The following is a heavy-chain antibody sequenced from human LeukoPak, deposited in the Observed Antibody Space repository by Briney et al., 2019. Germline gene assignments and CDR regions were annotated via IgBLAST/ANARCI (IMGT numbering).Heavy chain of an antibody. J-gene: IGHJ4*02. V-gene: IGHV4-34*01. CDR3: ARTYSSSSYQGAGVNDY. D-gene: IGHD6-13*01. Sequence: PSETLSLTCAACGGSFNSYCWTWIRQSPGKGLEWIGEINHSGSTNYNPSLKSRVTLSVDTSEKQFSLKLSSVTAADTAVYYCARTYSSSSYQGAGVNDYWGQGTLVTVSS. CDR1: GGSFNSYC. CDR2: INHSGST.